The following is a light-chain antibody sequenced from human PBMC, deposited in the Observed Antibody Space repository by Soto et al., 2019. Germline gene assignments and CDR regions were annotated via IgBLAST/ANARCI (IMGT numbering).Light chain of an antibody. Sequence: EIVLTQSPGTLSLSPGERATLSCRASQTVSSNYLAWFQQKGGQAPRLLIFGASSRAAGIPDRFSGSVSGTDFILTISRLEREGFAVYYCQHYGSSWTFGQGTKVDI. CDR1: QTVSSNY. V-gene: IGKV3-20*01. J-gene: IGKJ1*01. CDR3: QHYGSSWT. CDR2: GAS.